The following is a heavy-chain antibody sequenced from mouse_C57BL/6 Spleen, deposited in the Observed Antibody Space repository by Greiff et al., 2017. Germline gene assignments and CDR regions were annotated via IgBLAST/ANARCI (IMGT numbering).Heavy chain of an antibody. Sequence: EVKLVESGGGLVKPGGSLKLSCAASGFTFSDYGMHWVRQAPEKGLAWVAYISSGSSTIYYADPVKGRFTISRDNAKNTLFLQMTSLRSEDTAMYYCARRSIYYGYAMDYWGQGTSVTVSS. CDR1: GFTFSDYG. CDR3: ARRSIYYGYAMDY. CDR2: ISSGSSTI. V-gene: IGHV5-17*01. D-gene: IGHD2-1*01. J-gene: IGHJ4*01.